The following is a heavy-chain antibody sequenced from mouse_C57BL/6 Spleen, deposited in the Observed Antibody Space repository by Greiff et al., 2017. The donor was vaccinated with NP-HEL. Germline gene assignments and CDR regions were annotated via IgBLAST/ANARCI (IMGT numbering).Heavy chain of an antibody. CDR1: GFTFSDYG. D-gene: IGHD1-1*01. CDR3: ARDYYGSPAWFAY. CDR2: ISSGSSTI. Sequence: EVMLVESGGGLVKPGGSLKLSCAASGFTFSDYGMHWVRQAPEKGLEWVAYISSGSSTISYADTVKGRFTISIDNAKNTLFLQMTSLRSEDTAMYYCARDYYGSPAWFAYWGQGTLVTVSA. J-gene: IGHJ3*01. V-gene: IGHV5-17*01.